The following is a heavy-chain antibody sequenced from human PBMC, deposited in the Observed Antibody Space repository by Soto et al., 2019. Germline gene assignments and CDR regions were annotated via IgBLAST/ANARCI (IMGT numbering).Heavy chain of an antibody. V-gene: IGHV1-18*01. CDR2: IGAYNGNS. CDR3: ARATRFRVYYYTYYGMDV. CDR1: GYHFPSYG. D-gene: IGHD3-22*01. J-gene: IGHJ6*02. Sequence: AALKLSYTATGYHFPSYGISWVRQAPGQGLEWRGCIGAYNGNSSYAQKLHGRVTMDTDTSTSTAYMELRSLRSDDTAVYYCARATRFRVYYYTYYGMDVWGQGTTVTVSS.